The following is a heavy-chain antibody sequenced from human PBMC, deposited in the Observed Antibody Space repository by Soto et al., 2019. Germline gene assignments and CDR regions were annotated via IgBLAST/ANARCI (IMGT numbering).Heavy chain of an antibody. V-gene: IGHV4-31*03. J-gene: IGHJ6*02. CDR3: ARDADQDFYSSYGMDV. Sequence: PSETLSLTCTVSGGSISSGGYYWSWIRQHPGKGLEWIGYIYYSGSTYYNPSLKSRVTISVDTSKNQFSLKLSSVTAADTAVYYCARDADQDFYSSYGMDVWGQGTTVTVSS. CDR1: GGSISSGGYY. CDR2: IYYSGST. D-gene: IGHD4-4*01.